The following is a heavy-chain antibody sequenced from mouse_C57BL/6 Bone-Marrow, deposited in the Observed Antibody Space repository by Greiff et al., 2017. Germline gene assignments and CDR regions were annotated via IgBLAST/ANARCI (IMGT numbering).Heavy chain of an antibody. Sequence: EVQRVESGGGLVKPGGSLKLSCAASGFTFSSYDMSWVRQTPEKRLEWVATISDGGSYTYYPDNVKGRFTITRDNAKNNLYLQMSHLKSEDTAMYYCARDRGNDWDFDVWGTGTTVTVSS. J-gene: IGHJ1*03. V-gene: IGHV5-4*01. CDR3: ARDRGNDWDFDV. D-gene: IGHD2-1*01. CDR1: GFTFSSYD. CDR2: ISDGGSYT.